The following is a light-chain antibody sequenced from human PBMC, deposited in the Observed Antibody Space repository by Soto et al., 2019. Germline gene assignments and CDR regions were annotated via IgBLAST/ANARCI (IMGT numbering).Light chain of an antibody. CDR1: SSDVGSYKY. V-gene: IGLV2-14*01. CDR3: SSYRSSSNYV. Sequence: QSALTQPASVSGSPGQSISISFTGTSSDVGSYKYVSWYQQHPGKAPKLMIYEVTYRPSGVSNRFSGSKSGNTASLTISGLQAEDEADYYCSSYRSSSNYVFGTGTKVTVL. J-gene: IGLJ1*01. CDR2: EVT.